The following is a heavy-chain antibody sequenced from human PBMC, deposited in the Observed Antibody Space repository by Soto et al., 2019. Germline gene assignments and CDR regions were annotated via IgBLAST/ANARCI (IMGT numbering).Heavy chain of an antibody. CDR1: GFTFSTYA. J-gene: IGHJ5*02. D-gene: IGHD4-17*01. V-gene: IGHV3-30-3*01. CDR2: VSYDGGNK. Sequence: QVQLVESGGGVVQPGRSLRLSCAASGFTFSTYAMHWVRQAPGRGLEWVAVVSYDGGNKYYADSVKGRFTISRDNSKNTLYLQMNSLRPEDTAVYYGAIEDGDYANWFDPWGQGTLVTVSS. CDR3: AIEDGDYANWFDP.